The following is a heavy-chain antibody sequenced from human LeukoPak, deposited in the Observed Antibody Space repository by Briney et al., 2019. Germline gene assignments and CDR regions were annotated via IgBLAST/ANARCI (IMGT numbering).Heavy chain of an antibody. V-gene: IGHV3-21*06. CDR3: ARDGEPCASISCQSYFYHYMDV. D-gene: IGHD2-2*01. CDR2: INSDSSHE. Sequence: PGGSLRLSCVGSGFAFSKYSMNWVRQAPGGGLQWVSSINSDSSHEYYPDSLKGRVTVSRDNANNSVFLRMDDLRADDTAVYYCARDGEPCASISCQSYFYHYMDVWGKGTTVTVSS. CDR1: GFAFSKYS. J-gene: IGHJ6*03.